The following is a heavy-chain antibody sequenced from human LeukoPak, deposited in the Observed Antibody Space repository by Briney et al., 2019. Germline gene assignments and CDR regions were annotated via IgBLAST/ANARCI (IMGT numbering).Heavy chain of an antibody. J-gene: IGHJ4*02. Sequence: GSLRLSCAASGFPFSSYSMNWVRQAPGKGLEWVSSISSSSSYIYYADSVKGRFTISRDNAKNSLYLQMNSLRAEDTAVYYCARDNTMVRGVIIRDFDYWGQGTLVTVSS. V-gene: IGHV3-21*01. D-gene: IGHD3-10*01. CDR3: ARDNTMVRGVIIRDFDY. CDR1: GFPFSSYS. CDR2: ISSSSSYI.